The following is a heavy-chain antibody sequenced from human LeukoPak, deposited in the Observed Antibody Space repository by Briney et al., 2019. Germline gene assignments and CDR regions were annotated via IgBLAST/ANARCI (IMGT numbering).Heavy chain of an antibody. V-gene: IGHV4-59*01. CDR2: IYYSGST. D-gene: IGHD3-10*01. Sequence: SETLSLTCTVPGGSISSYYWSWIRQPPGKGLEWIGYIYYSGSTNYNPSLKSRVTISVDTSKNQFSLKLSSVTAADTAVYYCARTGMGDTFDYWGQGTLVTVSS. J-gene: IGHJ4*02. CDR3: ARTGMGDTFDY. CDR1: GGSISSYY.